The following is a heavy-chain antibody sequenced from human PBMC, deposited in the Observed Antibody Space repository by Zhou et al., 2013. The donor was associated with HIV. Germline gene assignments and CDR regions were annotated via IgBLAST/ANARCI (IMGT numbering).Heavy chain of an antibody. J-gene: IGHJ1*01. CDR3: VRRAVCDHCGNFHFQH. CDR2: INPGIGST. V-gene: IGHV1-46*01. CDR1: GYTFTAYY. Sequence: QVQLVQSGAEMKKPGASVNISCEASGYTFTAYYIHWVRQAPGQGLEWMGLINPGIGSTYYAEKFQGRVTMTRDTSTSTVNMQLGTLTSEDTAVYYCVRRAVCDHCGNFHFQHWGQGTLVVVSS. D-gene: IGHD2-21*01.